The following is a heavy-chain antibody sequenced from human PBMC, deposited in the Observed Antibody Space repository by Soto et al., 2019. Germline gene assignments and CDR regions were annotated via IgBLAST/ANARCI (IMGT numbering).Heavy chain of an antibody. CDR3: ARGRGGAGTDSVQYYGMDV. V-gene: IGHV3-21*01. D-gene: IGHD6-13*01. CDR1: GFTFSSYS. Sequence: EVQLVESGGGLVKPGGSLRLSCAASGFTFSSYSMNWVRQAPGKGLEWVSSISSSSSYIYYADSVKGRFTISRDNAKNSLYQQMNSLRAEDTAVYYCARGRGGAGTDSVQYYGMDVWGQGTTVTVSS. J-gene: IGHJ6*02. CDR2: ISSSSSYI.